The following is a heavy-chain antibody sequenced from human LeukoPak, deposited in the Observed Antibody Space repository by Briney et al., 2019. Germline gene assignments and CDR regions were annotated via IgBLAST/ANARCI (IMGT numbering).Heavy chain of an antibody. CDR2: IKQDGSEK. V-gene: IGHV3-7*01. J-gene: IGHJ4*02. Sequence: GGSLRLSCAASGFTFSSYWMSWVRQAPGKGLEWVANIKQDGSEKYYVDSAKGRFTISRDNAKNSLYLQMNSLRAEDTAVYYCARDWVVVAATQTYYFDYWGQGTLVTVSS. D-gene: IGHD2-15*01. CDR3: ARDWVVVAATQTYYFDY. CDR1: GFTFSSYW.